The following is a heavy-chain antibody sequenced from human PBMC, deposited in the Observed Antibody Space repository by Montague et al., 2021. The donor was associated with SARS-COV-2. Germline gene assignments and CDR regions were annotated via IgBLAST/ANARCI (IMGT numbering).Heavy chain of an antibody. CDR2: IHNSGRT. CDR1: GGSISSYY. J-gene: IGHJ6*03. V-gene: IGHV4-59*01. CDR3: ARVVYCSSSGCYTPYYMDV. Sequence: SETLSLTCTVPGGSISSYYWSWIRQPPWKGLEWISYIHNSGRTNFNPSLRSRVTMSVYTSKSQFSLKLSSVTAADTAVYYCARVVYCSSSGCYTPYYMDVWGKGAPVTVSS. D-gene: IGHD2-2*02.